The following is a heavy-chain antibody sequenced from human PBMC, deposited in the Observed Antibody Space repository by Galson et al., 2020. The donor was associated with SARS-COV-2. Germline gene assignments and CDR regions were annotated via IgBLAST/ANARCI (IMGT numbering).Heavy chain of an antibody. CDR2: INWIGGST. J-gene: IGHJ6*02. D-gene: IGHD3-10*01. Sequence: GEPLKTPCAASGFMFDEYGMSWVRQCTGKGLEWVSGINWIGGSTDYADSVKGRFIVSRDNAKNSLYLQMDSLRVEDTALYYCVRGYNVGSGTDSRNGVDVWGQGTTVTVSS. CDR3: VRGYNVGSGTDSRNGVDV. CDR1: GFMFDEYG. V-gene: IGHV3-20*04.